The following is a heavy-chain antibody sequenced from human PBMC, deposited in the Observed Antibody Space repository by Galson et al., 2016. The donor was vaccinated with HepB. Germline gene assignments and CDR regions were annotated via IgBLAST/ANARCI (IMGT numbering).Heavy chain of an antibody. J-gene: IGHJ4*02. Sequence: ETLSLTCSVSGGSVTSGSYYWSWIRQPPGKGLEWIGSVPDSGSTHYNPSLKSRVTISIDRSKNQFSLKLRSLTAADTGVYFCARDFGRYFGYWGQGNLLTVSS. CDR1: GGSVTSGSYY. CDR2: VPDSGST. V-gene: IGHV4-61*01. CDR3: ARDFGRYFGY. D-gene: IGHD3/OR15-3a*01.